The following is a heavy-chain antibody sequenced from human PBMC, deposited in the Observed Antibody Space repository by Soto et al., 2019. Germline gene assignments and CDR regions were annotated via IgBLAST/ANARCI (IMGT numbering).Heavy chain of an antibody. V-gene: IGHV3-30*18. Sequence: QVQLVESGGGVVQPGRSLRLSCAASGFTFSSYGMHWVRQAPGKGLEWVAVISYDGSNKYYADSVKGRFTISRDNSKNPLYLQMNSLRAEDTAVYYCAKDRYYDFWSGYLIDPAYWGQGTLVTVSS. J-gene: IGHJ4*02. CDR2: ISYDGSNK. CDR3: AKDRYYDFWSGYLIDPAY. D-gene: IGHD3-3*01. CDR1: GFTFSSYG.